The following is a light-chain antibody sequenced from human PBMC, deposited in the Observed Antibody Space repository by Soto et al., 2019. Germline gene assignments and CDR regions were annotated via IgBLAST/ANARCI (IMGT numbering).Light chain of an antibody. V-gene: IGKV3-20*01. CDR2: GAS. J-gene: IGKJ1*01. CDR1: QSVSSSY. CDR3: QQYGSSPKT. Sequence: ESVLTPSPGTLSLSPGERATLSCRASQSVSSSYLAWYQQKPGQAPRLLIYGASSRATGIPDRFSGSGSGTDFTLTISRLEPEDFAVYYCQQYGSSPKTFGQGTKVDIK.